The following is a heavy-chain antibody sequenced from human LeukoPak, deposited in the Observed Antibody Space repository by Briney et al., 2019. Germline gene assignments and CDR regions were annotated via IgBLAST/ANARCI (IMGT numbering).Heavy chain of an antibody. V-gene: IGHV3-33*01. Sequence: PGGALRLSWAASGXTFRNYGVHWVRQAPGKGLEWVAVIWYDGNKKYYADSVKGRFTVSRDNSKNTLWLQMNSLRAEDTALYYCARDSDSSSHYSLFDYWGQGTLVTVSS. CDR3: ARDSDSSSHYSLFDY. CDR1: GXTFRNYG. D-gene: IGHD3-22*01. CDR2: IWYDGNKK. J-gene: IGHJ4*02.